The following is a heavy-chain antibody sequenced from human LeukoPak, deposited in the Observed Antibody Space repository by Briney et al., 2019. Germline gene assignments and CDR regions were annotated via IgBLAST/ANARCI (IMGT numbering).Heavy chain of an antibody. CDR1: GFTFSSYA. Sequence: GSLRLSCAASGFTFSSYAMSWVRQAPGKGLEWVGRIKSKTSGGTTDYAAPVKGRFTISRDDSKNMLYLQMNSLKTEDTAVYYCTRAIGGGRDPDFDYWGQGTLVTVSS. V-gene: IGHV3-15*01. CDR2: IKSKTSGGTT. CDR3: TRAIGGGRDPDFDY. D-gene: IGHD2-15*01. J-gene: IGHJ4*02.